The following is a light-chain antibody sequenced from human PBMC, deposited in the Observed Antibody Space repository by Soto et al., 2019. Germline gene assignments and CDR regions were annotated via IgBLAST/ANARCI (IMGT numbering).Light chain of an antibody. CDR1: QSVSSSY. Sequence: EIVLTQSPGTLSLSPGERATLSCRASQSVSSSYLAWYQQKPGQAPRLLIYGASSSATGSPDRFSGSGSAADFTLTISRLEPEDYSVYFCQQYGSSPPYTFGQGTKVEIK. CDR2: GAS. V-gene: IGKV3-20*01. J-gene: IGKJ2*01. CDR3: QQYGSSPPYT.